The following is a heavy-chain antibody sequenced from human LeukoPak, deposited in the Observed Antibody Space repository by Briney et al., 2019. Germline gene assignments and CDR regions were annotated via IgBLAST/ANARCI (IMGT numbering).Heavy chain of an antibody. CDR2: ISGDGGST. CDR3: AKDFRDYYDSSGYYFPDI. CDR1: GFTFNDYA. Sequence: PGGSLRLPCAASGFTFNDYAMHWVRQAPGKGLEWVSLISGDGGSTYYADSVKGRFTISRDNSKNSLYLQMNSLRTEDTALYYCAKDFRDYYDSSGYYFPDIWGQGTMVTVSS. J-gene: IGHJ3*02. V-gene: IGHV3-43*02. D-gene: IGHD3-22*01.